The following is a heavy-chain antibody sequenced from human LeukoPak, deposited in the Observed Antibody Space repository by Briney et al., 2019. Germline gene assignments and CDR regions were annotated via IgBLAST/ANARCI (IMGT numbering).Heavy chain of an antibody. CDR2: INTISGGT. CDR1: GYTFTAYY. Sequence: ASVKVSCKASGYTFTAYYIHWVRQAPGQGLEWIGWINTISGGTNYAQKFQGRVTMTRDTSISTAYMELSRLTSDDTAVYYCARGREVAGTVGYWGHGTLATVSS. D-gene: IGHD6-19*01. J-gene: IGHJ4*01. CDR3: ARGREVAGTVGY. V-gene: IGHV1-2*02.